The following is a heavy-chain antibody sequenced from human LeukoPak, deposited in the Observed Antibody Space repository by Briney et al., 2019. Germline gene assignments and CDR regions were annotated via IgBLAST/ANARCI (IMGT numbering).Heavy chain of an antibody. Sequence: GASVKVSCKASGYSFSNHFMHWVRQAPGQGLEWMGVINPTGGSTSYAQKFQGRVTMTRDTSTSTVYMELSSLRPEDTAVYYCARVVWDCTGGSCYSEATRQGDWYFDLWGRGTLVTVSS. V-gene: IGHV1-46*01. CDR1: GYSFSNHF. CDR2: INPTGGST. J-gene: IGHJ2*01. CDR3: ARVVWDCTGGSCYSEATRQGDWYFDL. D-gene: IGHD2-15*01.